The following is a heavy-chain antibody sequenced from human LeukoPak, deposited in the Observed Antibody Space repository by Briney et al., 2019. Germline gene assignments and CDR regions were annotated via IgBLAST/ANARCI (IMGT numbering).Heavy chain of an antibody. CDR1: GFIFSNDA. V-gene: IGHV3-23*01. J-gene: IGHJ3*01. CDR3: AQDPWGIGPALVL. Sequence: GGSLRLSCAASGFIFSNDAMSWVRQAPGKGLEWVCSISNRGDRTYYAASVRGRLTISRDNSKNTLFLEMNSLRAEDTAVYHCAQDPWGIGPALVLRGPGTMVTVSS. D-gene: IGHD3-16*01. CDR2: ISNRGDRT.